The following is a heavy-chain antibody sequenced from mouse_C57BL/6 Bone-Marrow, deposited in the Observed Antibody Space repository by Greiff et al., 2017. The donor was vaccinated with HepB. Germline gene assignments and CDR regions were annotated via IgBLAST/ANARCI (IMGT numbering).Heavy chain of an antibody. D-gene: IGHD2-1*01. Sequence: VQLQQSGPELVKPGASVKISCKASGYTFTDYYINWVKQRPGQGLEWIGWIFPGSGSTYYNEKFKGKATLTVDKSSSTAYMLLSSLTSEDSAVYFGARSVRIYYGKGSFAYWGQGTLVTVSA. CDR1: GYTFTDYY. V-gene: IGHV1-75*01. J-gene: IGHJ3*01. CDR3: ARSVRIYYGKGSFAY. CDR2: IFPGSGST.